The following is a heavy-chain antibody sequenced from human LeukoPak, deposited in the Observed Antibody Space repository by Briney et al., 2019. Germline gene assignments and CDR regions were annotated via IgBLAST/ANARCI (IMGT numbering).Heavy chain of an antibody. Sequence: GGSVRLSCAASGFTFSSYAMSWVRQAPGKGLEWVSAISGSGENTYYADSVKGRFTISRDNSKNTPYLQMNSLRDDDTAVYYCAKADSSGWNYFDYWGQGTLVTVSS. D-gene: IGHD6-19*01. J-gene: IGHJ4*02. CDR2: ISGSGENT. CDR1: GFTFSSYA. CDR3: AKADSSGWNYFDY. V-gene: IGHV3-23*01.